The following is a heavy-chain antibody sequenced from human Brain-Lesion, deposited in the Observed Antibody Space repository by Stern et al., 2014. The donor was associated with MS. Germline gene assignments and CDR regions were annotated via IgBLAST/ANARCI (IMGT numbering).Heavy chain of an antibody. D-gene: IGHD3-10*01. Sequence: EVQLVESGGGLVKPGGSLRLSCAASGFTFSNYWMHWVRQAPGQGLVWVSRVNNDGRRTSYADSVKGRFTMSRDNAKNTLYLQMNSLRVEDTAIYYCARGERWFDSWGQGTLVTVSS. CDR3: ARGERWFDS. CDR1: GFTFSNYW. CDR2: VNNDGRRT. V-gene: IGHV3-74*02. J-gene: IGHJ5*01.